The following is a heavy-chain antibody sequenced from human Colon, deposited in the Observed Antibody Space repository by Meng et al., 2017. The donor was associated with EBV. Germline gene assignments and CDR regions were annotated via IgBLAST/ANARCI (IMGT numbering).Heavy chain of an antibody. V-gene: IGHV3-74*01. CDR2: VKPDGTST. Sequence: AQVVGSGGGSVQPGGSLGLSCAASGFTFSTYWMHWVRQVPGKGLIWVSRVKPDGTSTYYADSVRGRFTISRDNAKNTVYLQMNTLRAEDTAVYYCVRDRPSWTWGQGTLVTVSS. CDR3: VRDRPSWT. CDR1: GFTFSTYW. J-gene: IGHJ5*02. D-gene: IGHD3-3*01.